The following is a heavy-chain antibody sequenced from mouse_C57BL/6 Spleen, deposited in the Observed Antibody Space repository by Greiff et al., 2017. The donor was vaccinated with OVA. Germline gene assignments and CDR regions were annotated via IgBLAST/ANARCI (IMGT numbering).Heavy chain of an antibody. Sequence: EVKLMESGPGLVKPSQSLSLTCSVTGYSITSGYYWNWIRQFPGNKLEWMGYISYDGSNNYNPSLKNRISITRDTSKNQFFLKLNSVTTEDTATYYCARGLIYDGYYDWYFDVWGTGTTVTVSS. D-gene: IGHD2-3*01. CDR2: ISYDGSN. V-gene: IGHV3-6*01. CDR3: ARGLIYDGYYDWYFDV. J-gene: IGHJ1*03. CDR1: GYSITSGYY.